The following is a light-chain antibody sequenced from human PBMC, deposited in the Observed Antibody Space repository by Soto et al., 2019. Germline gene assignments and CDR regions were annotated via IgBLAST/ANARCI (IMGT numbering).Light chain of an antibody. V-gene: IGKV3-15*01. J-gene: IGKJ1*01. CDR1: ESVSTN. CDR2: GAS. CDR3: QQYSIWRT. Sequence: EIEMTQSPATLSLAPGERVPLSCRASESVSTNLAWYQQKAGQAPSPLIYGASTRATGIPARFSGSGSGTDFPLTISGLQSEDFAVYYCQQYSIWRTFGQGTKVDIK.